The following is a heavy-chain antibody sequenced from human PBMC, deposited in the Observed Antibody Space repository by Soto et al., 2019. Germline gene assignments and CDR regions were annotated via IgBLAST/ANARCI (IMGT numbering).Heavy chain of an antibody. V-gene: IGHV4-31*03. D-gene: IGHD7-27*01. CDR2: IYYSGST. CDR1: GGSISSGGYY. CDR3: ASSLGIGTNAFDI. J-gene: IGHJ3*02. Sequence: QVQLQESGPGLVKPSQTLSLTCTVSGGSISSGGYYWSWIRQHPGKGLEWIGYIYYSGSTYYNPSLKSRVXISXDXSKHQFSLKLSSVTAADTAVYYCASSLGIGTNAFDIWGQGTMVTVSS.